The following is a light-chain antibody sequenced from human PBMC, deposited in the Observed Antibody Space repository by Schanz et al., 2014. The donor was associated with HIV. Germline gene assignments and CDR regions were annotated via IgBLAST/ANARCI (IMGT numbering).Light chain of an antibody. CDR2: DNN. CDR1: SSNLGKNY. J-gene: IGLJ3*02. CDR3: GTWDSSLTGVV. V-gene: IGLV1-51*01. Sequence: QSVLTQPPSASAAPGQKVTISCSGSSSNLGKNYVSCYQHLPGTAPKLLIYDNNKRPSGVPDRFSGSKSGTSAALGITGLQAGDEADYYCGTWDSSLTGVVFGGGTKLTV.